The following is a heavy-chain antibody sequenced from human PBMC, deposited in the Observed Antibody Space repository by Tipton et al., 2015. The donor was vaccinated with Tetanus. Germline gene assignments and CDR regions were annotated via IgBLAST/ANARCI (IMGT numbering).Heavy chain of an antibody. D-gene: IGHD3-9*01. CDR3: ARVHVGLTEPCDY. CDR2: ISSSSRYI. V-gene: IGHV3-21*01. CDR1: GFTFSPFS. Sequence: SLRLSCAASGFTFSPFSMNWVRQAPGKGLEWISYISSSSRYIYYADSVKGRFTISRDDAKNSLFLQMNSLRVEDTAVYFCARVHVGLTEPCDYWGQGILVTVSS. J-gene: IGHJ4*02.